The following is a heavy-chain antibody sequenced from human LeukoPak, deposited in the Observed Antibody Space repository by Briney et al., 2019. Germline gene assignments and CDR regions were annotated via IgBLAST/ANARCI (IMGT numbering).Heavy chain of an antibody. D-gene: IGHD2-8*02. CDR2: INWNGGST. Sequence: GGSLRLSCAASGFTFDDYGMSWVRQAPGKGLEWVSGINWNGGSTGYADSVKGRFTISRDNAKNSLSLQMNRLRAEDTAMYYCATYRQVLLPFESWGQGTLVTVSS. V-gene: IGHV3-20*04. CDR3: ATYRQVLLPFES. J-gene: IGHJ4*02. CDR1: GFTFDDYG.